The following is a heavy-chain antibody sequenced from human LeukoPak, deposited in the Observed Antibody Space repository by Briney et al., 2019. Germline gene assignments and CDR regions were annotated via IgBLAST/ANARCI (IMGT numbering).Heavy chain of an antibody. CDR3: ANMLD. D-gene: IGHD2-8*01. CDR1: GFTFSDHY. V-gene: IGHV3-72*01. Sequence: PGGSLRLSCAASGFTFSDHYMDWVRQAPGKGLEWVGRTRNKANSYTTEYAAYVKGRFTISRDDSKNSLYLQMNSLKTEDTAVYYCANMLDWGQGTLVTVSS. J-gene: IGHJ4*02. CDR2: TRNKANSYTT.